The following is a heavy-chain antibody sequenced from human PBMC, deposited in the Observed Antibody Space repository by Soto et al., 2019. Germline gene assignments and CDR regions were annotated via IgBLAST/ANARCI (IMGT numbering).Heavy chain of an antibody. D-gene: IGHD6-6*01. Sequence: SETLSLTCAVYGGSFSGYYWSWIRQPPGKGLEWIGEINHSGSTNYNPSLKSRVTISVDTSKNQFSLKLSSVTAEDTAVYYCARDSSSSPVSWGQGTLVTVSS. J-gene: IGHJ4*02. CDR3: ARDSSSSPVS. CDR2: INHSGST. CDR1: GGSFSGYY. V-gene: IGHV4-34*01.